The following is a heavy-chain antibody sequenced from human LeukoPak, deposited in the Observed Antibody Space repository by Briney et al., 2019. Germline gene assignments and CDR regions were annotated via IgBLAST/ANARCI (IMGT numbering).Heavy chain of an antibody. V-gene: IGHV4-4*09. D-gene: IGHD3-9*01. J-gene: IGHJ4*02. Sequence: SETLSLTCTVSGGSISSYYWSWIRQPPGKGLEWIGYIYTSGSTNYNPSLKSRVTISVDTSKNQFSLKLNSVTAADTAVYYCARRDNYFDYWGQGTLVTVSS. CDR2: IYTSGST. CDR1: GGSISSYY. CDR3: ARRDNYFDY.